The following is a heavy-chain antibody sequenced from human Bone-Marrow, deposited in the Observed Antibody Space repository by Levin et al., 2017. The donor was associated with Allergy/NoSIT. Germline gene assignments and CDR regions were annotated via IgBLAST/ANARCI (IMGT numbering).Heavy chain of an antibody. V-gene: IGHV3-9*01. Sequence: SLKISCAASGFTFEDYALHWVRQAPGKGLEWVSGVNWKSDTVGYADSVKGRFTISRDNAKNSLYLQMNSLRPEDTAFYYCTQDMSYYDSSGYYSGGLAYWGQGTLVTVSS. D-gene: IGHD3-22*01. CDR1: GFTFEDYA. J-gene: IGHJ4*02. CDR3: TQDMSYYDSSGYYSGGLAY. CDR2: VNWKSDTV.